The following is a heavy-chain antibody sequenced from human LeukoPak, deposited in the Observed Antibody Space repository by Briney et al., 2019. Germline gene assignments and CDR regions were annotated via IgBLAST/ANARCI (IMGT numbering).Heavy chain of an antibody. CDR2: VYYSGST. D-gene: IGHD6-19*01. CDR3: VRHRIAVGGAFDN. CDR1: GGSISSSNYY. V-gene: IGHV4-39*01. Sequence: PSETLSLTCSVSGGSISSSNYYWAWIRQPPGLGLEWLGNVYYSGSTDYNPSLKSRVTITVDTSKNQFSLQLNSVTAADTAFYYCVRHRIAVGGAFDNWGQGPLVTVSS. J-gene: IGHJ4*02.